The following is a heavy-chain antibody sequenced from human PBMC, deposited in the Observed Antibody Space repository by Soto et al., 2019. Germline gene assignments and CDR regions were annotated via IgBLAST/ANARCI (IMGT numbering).Heavy chain of an antibody. CDR1: GYTFTGYY. D-gene: IGHD6-6*01. V-gene: IGHV1-2*04. J-gene: IGHJ6*02. CDR2: INPNSGGT. Sequence: ASVKVSCKASGYTFTGYYMHWVRQAPGQGLEWMGWINPNSGGTNYAQKFQGWVTMTRDTSISTAYMELSRLRSDDTAVYYCARTSIAARRDYYYGMDVWGRGTTVTVSS. CDR3: ARTSIAARRDYYYGMDV.